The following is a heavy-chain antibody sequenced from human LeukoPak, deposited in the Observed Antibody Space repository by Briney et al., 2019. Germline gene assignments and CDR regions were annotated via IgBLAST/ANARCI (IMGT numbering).Heavy chain of an antibody. CDR2: IWYDGSNK. Sequence: GGSLRLSCAASGFTFSSYGMSWVRQAPGKGLEWVAVIWYDGSNKYYADSVKGRFTISRDNSKNTVYLQMNSLRAEDTAVYYCARGLRNTDTFDIWGQGTMVTVSS. CDR1: GFTFSSYG. CDR3: ARGLRNTDTFDI. J-gene: IGHJ3*02. V-gene: IGHV3-33*08.